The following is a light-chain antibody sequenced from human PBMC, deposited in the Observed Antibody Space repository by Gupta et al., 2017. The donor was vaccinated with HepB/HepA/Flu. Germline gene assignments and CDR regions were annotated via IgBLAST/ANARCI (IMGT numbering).Light chain of an antibody. CDR1: QRVSSSY. CDR2: CAS. J-gene: IGKJ5*01. Sequence: EIVLTKSPGTLSLSPGERSTLSCRASQRVSSSYLAWYQQKPGQAPRLLIYCASSRATGIPDRFIGSGSGTDFTLTISRLEPEDFAVYYCQQYGSSPPITFGQGTRLEIK. CDR3: QQYGSSPPIT. V-gene: IGKV3-20*01.